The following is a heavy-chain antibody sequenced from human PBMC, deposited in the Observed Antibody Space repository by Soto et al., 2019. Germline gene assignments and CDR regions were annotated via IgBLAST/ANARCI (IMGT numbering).Heavy chain of an antibody. CDR3: ARVVYGSGSYYNDGRDNWFDP. CDR2: IIPTFGTA. V-gene: IGHV1-69*13. Sequence: ASVKVSCKASGGTFSSYAISWVRQAPGQGLEWMGGIIPTFGTANCAQKFQGRVTITADESTSTAYMELSSLRSEDTAVYYCARVVYGSGSYYNDGRDNWFDPWGQGTLVTVSS. D-gene: IGHD3-10*01. J-gene: IGHJ5*02. CDR1: GGTFSSYA.